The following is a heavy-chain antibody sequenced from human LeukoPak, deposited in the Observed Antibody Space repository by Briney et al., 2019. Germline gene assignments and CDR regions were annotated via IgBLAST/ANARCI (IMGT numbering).Heavy chain of an antibody. V-gene: IGHV3-30*04. Sequence: GGSLRLSCETSGFPFSGYTVHWVRQAPGEGLEWMALISYDGTSENYADSVKGRFTIARDKSTNTVHLQMNRLTIDDTAVYYCARQGRFVRMGCFDYWGQGALVIVSS. CDR3: ARQGRFVRMGCFDY. D-gene: IGHD2-8*01. CDR2: ISYDGTSE. J-gene: IGHJ4*02. CDR1: GFPFSGYT.